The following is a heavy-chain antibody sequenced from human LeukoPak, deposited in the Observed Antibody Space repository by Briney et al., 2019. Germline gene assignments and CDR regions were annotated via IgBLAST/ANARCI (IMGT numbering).Heavy chain of an antibody. Sequence: ASVKVSCKASGYTFTSYYMHWVRQAPGQGLDWVGIINPSGGSTSYAQKVQGRATMTRHMSTSTVYMELSSLRSEDTAVYYCAREGYSYGIAKDYWGQGTLVTVSS. D-gene: IGHD5-18*01. CDR3: AREGYSYGIAKDY. CDR1: GYTFTSYY. V-gene: IGHV1-46*01. CDR2: INPSGGST. J-gene: IGHJ4*02.